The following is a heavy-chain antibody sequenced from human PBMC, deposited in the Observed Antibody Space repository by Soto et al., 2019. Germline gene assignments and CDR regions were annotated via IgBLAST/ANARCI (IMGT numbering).Heavy chain of an antibody. J-gene: IGHJ4*02. Sequence: QVQLVESGGGVVQPGRSLRLSCVVSGFTFSSYGMRWVRQAPGKGLEWVAVIWYDGSNKYYADSVKGRFTISRDNSKNTLYLQMNSLGAEDTAVYYCARDRVVTHFDYWGQGTPVTVSS. CDR1: GFTFSSYG. V-gene: IGHV3-33*01. CDR3: ARDRVVTHFDY. D-gene: IGHD3-10*01. CDR2: IWYDGSNK.